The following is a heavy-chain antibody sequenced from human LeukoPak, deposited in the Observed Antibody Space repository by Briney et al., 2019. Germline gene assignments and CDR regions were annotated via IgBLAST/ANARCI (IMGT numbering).Heavy chain of an antibody. Sequence: ASVNVSCKASGYTFTIYGISWVRQAPGQGLGWMGWITAYNHTTNYPPKFQGRVTMTRDTSTSTAYMELRRLRSDDTAVYYCARDGAGTFDYCGQGTLVTVSS. CDR1: GYTFTIYG. J-gene: IGHJ4*02. CDR2: ITAYNHTT. V-gene: IGHV1-18*01. D-gene: IGHD6-19*01. CDR3: ARDGAGTFDY.